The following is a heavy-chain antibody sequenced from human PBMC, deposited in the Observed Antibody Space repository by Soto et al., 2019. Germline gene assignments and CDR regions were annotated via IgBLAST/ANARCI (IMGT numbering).Heavy chain of an antibody. CDR3: ARDRDTAMVTGHYYYYYGMDV. CDR2: MNPNSGNT. V-gene: IGHV1-8*01. CDR1: GYTFTSYD. J-gene: IGHJ6*02. D-gene: IGHD5-18*01. Sequence: ASVKVSCKASGYTFTSYDINWVRQANGQGLEWMGWMNPNSGNTGYAQKFQGRVTMTRNTSISTAYMELSSLRSEDTAVYYCARDRDTAMVTGHYYYYYGMDVWGQGTTVNLSS.